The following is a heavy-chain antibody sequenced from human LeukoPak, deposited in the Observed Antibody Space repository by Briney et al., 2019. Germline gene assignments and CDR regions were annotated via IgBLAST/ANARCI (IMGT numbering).Heavy chain of an antibody. V-gene: IGHV3-48*03. D-gene: IGHD3-10*01. CDR3: ARVQPGSGSYVGMDV. J-gene: IGHJ6*02. CDR1: GFTFSSFE. CDR2: ISSGGTTM. Sequence: GGSLRLSCAASGFTFSSFEMNWVRQAPGKGLEWVSYISSGGTTMYYADSVKGRFTISRDNAKNSLYLQMNSLRAEDTAVYYCARVQPGSGSYVGMDVWGQGTTVTVSS.